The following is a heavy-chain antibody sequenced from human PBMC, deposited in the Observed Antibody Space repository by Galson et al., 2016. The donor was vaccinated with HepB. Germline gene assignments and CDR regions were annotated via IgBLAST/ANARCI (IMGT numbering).Heavy chain of an antibody. CDR1: GGPLTDSY. J-gene: IGHJ4*02. D-gene: IGHD5-18*01. Sequence: ETLPLTCTVSGGPLTDSYWGWIRQPPGKGLELIGYIYISGITNYNPSFLSRLTLSVDASKNQFSLTLTSVTAADTAMYFCTRVRGRGNISGSPSYFDFWGQGTLVTVSS. V-gene: IGHV4-59*01. CDR2: IYISGIT. CDR3: TRVRGRGNISGSPSYFDF.